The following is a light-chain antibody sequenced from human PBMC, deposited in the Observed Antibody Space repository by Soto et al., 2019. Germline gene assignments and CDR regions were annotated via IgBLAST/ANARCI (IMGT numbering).Light chain of an antibody. J-gene: IGLJ2*01. V-gene: IGLV2-14*01. CDR3: SSYTSSSTRV. CDR2: DVS. Sequence: QSALTQPASVSGSPGQSITISCTGTSSDVGGYNYVSWYQQHPGKAPKLMIYDVSNRPSGVSNRLSGSKSGNTASLTISGRQAEDEADYYCSSYTSSSTRVFGGGTKLTVL. CDR1: SSDVGGYNY.